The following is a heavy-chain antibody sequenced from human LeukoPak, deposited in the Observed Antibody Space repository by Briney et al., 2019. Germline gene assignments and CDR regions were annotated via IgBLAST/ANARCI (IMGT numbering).Heavy chain of an antibody. Sequence: GGSLRLSCAASGFTFSNYWVLWFRQAPGKGLVWVSRINIDGSTTDYADSVKGRFTISRDNAKNTLYLQMNSLRAEDTAVYYCARESTALTIFGMDVWGRGTTVTVSS. D-gene: IGHD4-17*01. V-gene: IGHV3-74*01. CDR2: INIDGSTT. J-gene: IGHJ6*02. CDR1: GFTFSNYW. CDR3: ARESTALTIFGMDV.